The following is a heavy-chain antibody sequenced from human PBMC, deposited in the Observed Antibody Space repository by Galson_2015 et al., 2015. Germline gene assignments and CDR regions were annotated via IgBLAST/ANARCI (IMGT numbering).Heavy chain of an antibody. J-gene: IGHJ4*02. D-gene: IGHD1-14*01. Sequence: SLRLSCAASGFTFSNYAMTWARQAPGKGLEWVSSISASGGDTYYADSVKGRFTISRDNSKNTHYLQMDSLRAEDTAVYHCAKWRERAHNLFDYWGRGDDVTVYS. V-gene: IGHV3-23*01. CDR1: GFTFSNYA. CDR3: AKWRERAHNLFDY. CDR2: ISASGGDT.